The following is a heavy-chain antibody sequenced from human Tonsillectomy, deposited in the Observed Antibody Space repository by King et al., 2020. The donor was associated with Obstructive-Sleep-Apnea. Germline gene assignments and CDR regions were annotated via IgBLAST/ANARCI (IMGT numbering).Heavy chain of an antibody. D-gene: IGHD2-15*01. CDR3: ARDTTYSGGTAIYDY. CDR2: INHSGST. V-gene: IGHV4-34*01. J-gene: IGHJ4*02. CDR1: GGSFSGNY. Sequence: VQLKQWGAGLLKPSETLSLTCAVYGGSFSGNYWSWIRQSPGEGLEWIGEINHSGSTNYNPSLKSRVTISADTSKNQFSLKLRSVTAADTAVYYCARDTTYSGGTAIYDYWGQGTLVTVSS.